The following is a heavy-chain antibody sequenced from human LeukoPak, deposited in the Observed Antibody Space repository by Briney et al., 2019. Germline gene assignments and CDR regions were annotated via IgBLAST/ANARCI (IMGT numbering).Heavy chain of an antibody. D-gene: IGHD5-24*01. Sequence: ASVKVSCKASGYTFTSYDINWVRQATGQGLEWMGWMNPNSGNTGYAQKFQGRVTMTRNTSISTAYMELSSLRSEDTAVYYCARALRGEMATQRGFDYWAREPWSPSPQ. CDR2: MNPNSGNT. V-gene: IGHV1-8*01. CDR1: GYTFTSYD. CDR3: ARALRGEMATQRGFDY. J-gene: IGHJ4*02.